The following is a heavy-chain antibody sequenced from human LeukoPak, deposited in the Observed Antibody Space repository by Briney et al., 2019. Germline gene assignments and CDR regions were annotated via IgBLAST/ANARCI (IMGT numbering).Heavy chain of an antibody. CDR2: IYPGDSDT. D-gene: IGHD6-6*01. Sequence: GESLKISCKGSEYSCTSYWIGWVRQMPGKGLEWMGIIYPGDSDTRYSPSFEGQVTISADKSISTAYLQWSSLKTSDTAMYYCARLASASLPPFDYWGQGTLVTVSS. V-gene: IGHV5-51*01. CDR3: ARLASASLPPFDY. J-gene: IGHJ4*02. CDR1: EYSCTSYW.